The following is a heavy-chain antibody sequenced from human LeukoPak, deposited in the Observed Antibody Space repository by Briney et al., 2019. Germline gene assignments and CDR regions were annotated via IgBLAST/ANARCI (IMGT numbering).Heavy chain of an antibody. D-gene: IGHD4-23*01. CDR1: GFTFSSYG. V-gene: IGHV3-33*03. CDR2: IWYDGSNK. J-gene: IGHJ4*02. Sequence: GRSLRLSCAASGFTFSSYGMHWVRQAPGKGLEWVAVIWYDGSNKYYADSVKGRFTISRDNAKNSLYLQMNSLRAEDTALYYCAKARGGGNGLGFDCWGQGTLVTVSS. CDR3: AKARGGGNGLGFDC.